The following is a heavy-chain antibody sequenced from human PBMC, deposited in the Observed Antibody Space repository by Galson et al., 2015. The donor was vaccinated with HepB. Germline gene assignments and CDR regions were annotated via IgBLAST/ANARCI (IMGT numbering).Heavy chain of an antibody. D-gene: IGHD4-11*01. CDR2: IYYSGST. V-gene: IGHV4-61*08. Sequence: LSLTCTVSGGSISSGGYYWSWIRQHPGKGLEWIGYIYYSGSTNYNPSLKSRVTISVDTSKNQFSLKLSSVTAADTAVYYCARDHGNNYEMYGMDVWGQETTVTVSS. CDR3: ARDHGNNYEMYGMDV. CDR1: GGSISSGGYY. J-gene: IGHJ6*02.